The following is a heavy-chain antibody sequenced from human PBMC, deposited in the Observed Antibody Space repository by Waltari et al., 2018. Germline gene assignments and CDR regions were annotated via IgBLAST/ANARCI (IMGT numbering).Heavy chain of an antibody. Sequence: EVQLVESGGGLVKPGGSLRLSCAASGFTFSSYSMNWVRQAPGKGLEWVSSISSSSSYIYYADSVKGRFTISRDNAKNSLYLQMNSLRAEDTAVYYCASTGYSGYDSGPDYWGQGTLVTFSS. J-gene: IGHJ4*02. V-gene: IGHV3-21*01. D-gene: IGHD5-12*01. CDR2: ISSSSSYI. CDR1: GFTFSSYS. CDR3: ASTGYSGYDSGPDY.